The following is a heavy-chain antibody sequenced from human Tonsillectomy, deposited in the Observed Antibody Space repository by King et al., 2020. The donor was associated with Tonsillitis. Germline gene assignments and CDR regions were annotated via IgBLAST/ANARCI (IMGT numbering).Heavy chain of an antibody. CDR1: GFTFRSYA. Sequence: VQLVESGGGVVQPGRSLRVSCAASGFTFRSYAFHWVRQAPGKGLEWVAVICADGSTKFYADSVKGRFTISRDNSKNTLYLQMNSLRAEDTAVYYCARYSSTWFFDYWGQGTLVAVSS. V-gene: IGHV3-33*01. D-gene: IGHD2/OR15-2a*01. CDR2: ICADGSTK. J-gene: IGHJ4*02. CDR3: ARYSSTWFFDY.